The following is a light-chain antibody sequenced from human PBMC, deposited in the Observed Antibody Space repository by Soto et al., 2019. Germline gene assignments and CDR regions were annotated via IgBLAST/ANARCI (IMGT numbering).Light chain of an antibody. CDR1: HRVSSH. V-gene: IGKV3-15*01. J-gene: IGKJ1*01. Sequence: ETVMTQSPVTLSLSPVDTATLSCRASHRVSSHLAWYQQKPGQAPSLLIYAASTMPTGIAVRFRGSGFETEFPLPISSLQSEAFALYYCTQYNNWPWTFGQGTKVDI. CDR2: AAS. CDR3: TQYNNWPWT.